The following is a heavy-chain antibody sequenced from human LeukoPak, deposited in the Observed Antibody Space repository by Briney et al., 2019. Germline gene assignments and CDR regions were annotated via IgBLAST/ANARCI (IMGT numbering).Heavy chain of an antibody. J-gene: IGHJ4*02. CDR1: GFTFSSYA. Sequence: GGSLRLSCAASGFTFSSYAMHWVRQAPGKGVEWVAVISYDGSNKYYADSVKGRFTISRDNSKNTLYLQMNSLRAEDTAVYYCARDHYLRIVVVTANPDYWGQGTLVTVSS. CDR2: ISYDGSNK. D-gene: IGHD2-21*02. V-gene: IGHV3-30*01. CDR3: ARDHYLRIVVVTANPDY.